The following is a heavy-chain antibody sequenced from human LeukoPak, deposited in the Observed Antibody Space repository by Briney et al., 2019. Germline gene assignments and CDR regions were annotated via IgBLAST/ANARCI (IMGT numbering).Heavy chain of an antibody. J-gene: IGHJ3*02. D-gene: IGHD6-6*01. CDR1: GGSISSGGYY. CDR2: INHSGST. CDR3: ARPRIAARGAFDI. V-gene: IGHV4-39*07. Sequence: PSETLSLTCTVSGGSISSGGYYWSWIRQPPGKGLEWIGEINHSGSTNYNPSLKSRVTISIDTSKNQFSLKLSSVTAADTAVYYCARPRIAARGAFDIWGQGTMVTVSS.